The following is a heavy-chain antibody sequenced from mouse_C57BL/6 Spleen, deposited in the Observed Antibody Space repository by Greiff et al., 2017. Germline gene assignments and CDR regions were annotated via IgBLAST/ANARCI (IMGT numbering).Heavy chain of an antibody. CDR1: GYTFTSYW. J-gene: IGHJ4*01. Sequence: VQLQQPGAELVMPGASVKLSCKASGYTFTSYWMHWVKQRPGQGLEWIGEIDPSDSYTNYNGKFKGKATLTADKSSSTAYMQLSSLTSEDSAVYFCARAGRNYYAMDYWGQGTSVTVSS. V-gene: IGHV1-69*01. CDR3: ARAGRNYYAMDY. CDR2: IDPSDSYT.